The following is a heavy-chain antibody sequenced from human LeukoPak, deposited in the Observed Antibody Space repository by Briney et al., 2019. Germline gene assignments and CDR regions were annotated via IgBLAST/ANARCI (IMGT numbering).Heavy chain of an antibody. CDR2: ISSSSSYI. J-gene: IGHJ4*02. D-gene: IGHD1-26*01. CDR1: GFTFSSYS. V-gene: IGHV3-21*01. CDR3: ARGSRELLAFDY. Sequence: GGSLRLSCAASGFTFSSYSMNWVRQAPGKGLEWVSSISSSSSYIYYVDSVKGRFTISRDNAKNSLYLQMNSLRAEDTAVYYCARGSRELLAFDYWGQGTLVTVSS.